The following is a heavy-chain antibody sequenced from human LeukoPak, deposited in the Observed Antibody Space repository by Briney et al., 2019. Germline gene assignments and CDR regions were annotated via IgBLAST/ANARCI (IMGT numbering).Heavy chain of an antibody. CDR1: GFTFDDYG. CDR2: INWNGGST. CDR3: ARARYFDWFYCHYMDV. Sequence: GGSLRLSCAASGFTFDDYGMSWVRQAPGKGLEWVSGINWNGGSTGYADSVKGRFTISRDNAKNSLYLQMNSLRAEDTALYYCARARYFDWFYCHYMDVWGKGTTVTVSS. J-gene: IGHJ6*03. V-gene: IGHV3-20*04. D-gene: IGHD3-9*01.